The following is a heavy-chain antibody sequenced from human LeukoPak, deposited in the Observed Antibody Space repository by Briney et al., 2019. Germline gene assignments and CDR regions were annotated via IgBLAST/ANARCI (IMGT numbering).Heavy chain of an antibody. V-gene: IGHV1-69*06. Sequence: GASVKVSCKASGGTFSSYAISWVRQAPGQGLEWMGGIIPIFGTANYAQKFQGRVTNTADKSTSTAYMELSSLGCEDTAVYYCARKLWGPQDAFDIWGQGTMVTVSS. J-gene: IGHJ3*02. CDR3: ARKLWGPQDAFDI. CDR1: GGTFSSYA. CDR2: IIPIFGTA. D-gene: IGHD5-18*01.